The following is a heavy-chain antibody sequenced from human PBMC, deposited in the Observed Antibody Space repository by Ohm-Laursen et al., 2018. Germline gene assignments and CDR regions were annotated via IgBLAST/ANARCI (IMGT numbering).Heavy chain of an antibody. CDR2: IYYSGST. CDR3: ARGPLVRGDNCFDP. J-gene: IGHJ5*02. D-gene: IGHD3-10*01. CDR1: GGSISSGGYY. Sequence: TLSLTCTVSGGSISSGGYYWGWVRQHPGKGLEWIGYIYYSGSTYYNPSLKSRVTISVDTSENQFSLKLSSVTAADTAVYYCARGPLVRGDNCFDPWGRGTLVTVSS. V-gene: IGHV4-31*02.